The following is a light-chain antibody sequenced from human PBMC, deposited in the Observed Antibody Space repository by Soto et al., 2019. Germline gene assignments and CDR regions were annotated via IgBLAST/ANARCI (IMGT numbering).Light chain of an antibody. V-gene: IGKV3-15*01. CDR2: RAS. CDR1: QTIYSN. Sequence: EIVLTQSPGTLSLSPGERATLSCRAGQTIYSNVAWYQQRPGQAPRLLIYRASTRATGVPARLSGSGSGTEFTLTISGLQSEDSALYYCQQYQNLSTFGQGTKVDIK. CDR3: QQYQNLST. J-gene: IGKJ1*01.